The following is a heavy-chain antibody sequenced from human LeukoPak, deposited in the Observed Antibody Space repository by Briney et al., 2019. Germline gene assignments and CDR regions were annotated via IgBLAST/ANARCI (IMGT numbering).Heavy chain of an antibody. CDR2: VNHSGTT. D-gene: IGHD1-7*01. J-gene: IGHJ2*01. CDR1: SGSFSGYY. V-gene: IGHV4-34*01. Sequence: PSETLSLTCAVYSGSFSGYYWSWIRQTPGKGLEWIGEVNHSGTTTYNPSLESRVTLSVDTSKSQFSLNLRSVTAADTAVYYCARRGMDWNYVWYFDLWGRGTLVSVSS. CDR3: ARRGMDWNYVWYFDL.